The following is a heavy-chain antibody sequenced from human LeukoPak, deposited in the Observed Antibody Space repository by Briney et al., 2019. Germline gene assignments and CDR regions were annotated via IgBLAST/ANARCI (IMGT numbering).Heavy chain of an antibody. CDR2: MYPGDSDT. J-gene: IGHJ4*02. Sequence: GESLKISCKASGFSFTNHWIGWVRQMLGKGLEWMGIMYPGDSDTRYSPSFQGQVIISADKSINTAYLQWRSLKASDTAMYYCARSGYCSGGTCYSLVDYWGQGTLVTVSS. D-gene: IGHD2-15*01. V-gene: IGHV5-51*01. CDR3: ARSGYCSGGTCYSLVDY. CDR1: GFSFTNHW.